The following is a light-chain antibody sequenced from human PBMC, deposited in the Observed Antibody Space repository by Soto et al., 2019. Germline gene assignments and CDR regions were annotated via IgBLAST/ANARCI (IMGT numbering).Light chain of an antibody. CDR1: QSVLHSSNNGNY. Sequence: DIVMTQSPDSLAVSLGERATINCKSSQSVLHSSNNGNYLAWYQQKPGQPPKLLIYWASTRESGVPDRFSGSGSGTDFTLTIRSLQAEDVAVYYCQQYYTTPLTFGGGTRVEIQ. J-gene: IGKJ4*01. V-gene: IGKV4-1*01. CDR2: WAS. CDR3: QQYYTTPLT.